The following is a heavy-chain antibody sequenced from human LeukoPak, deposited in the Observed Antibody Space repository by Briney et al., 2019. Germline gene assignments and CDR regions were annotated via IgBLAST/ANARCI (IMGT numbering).Heavy chain of an antibody. Sequence: SETLSLTCTVSGGSISSYYWSWIRQPPGKGLESIGYIYYSGSTNYNPSLKSRVTISVDTSKNQFSLKLGSVTASDTAVYYCARESIAVARRYFDYWGQGTLVTVSS. D-gene: IGHD6-19*01. J-gene: IGHJ4*02. V-gene: IGHV4-59*01. CDR3: ARESIAVARRYFDY. CDR2: IYYSGST. CDR1: GGSISSYY.